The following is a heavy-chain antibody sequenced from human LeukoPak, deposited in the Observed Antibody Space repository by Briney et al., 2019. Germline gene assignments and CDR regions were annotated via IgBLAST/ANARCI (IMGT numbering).Heavy chain of an antibody. V-gene: IGHV3-21*01. J-gene: IGHJ3*02. CDR2: ISSNGTYI. D-gene: IGHD4-17*01. CDR1: GFTFSSYS. Sequence: GGSLRLSCAASGFTFSSYSMNWVRQAPGKGLEWVSSISSNGTYIFYADSVKGRFTVSRDNAKNSLYLQMNSLRAEDTAVYYCARDQSPTTYDYDTKIYHDAFDMWGQGTLVTVSS. CDR3: ARDQSPTTYDYDTKIYHDAFDM.